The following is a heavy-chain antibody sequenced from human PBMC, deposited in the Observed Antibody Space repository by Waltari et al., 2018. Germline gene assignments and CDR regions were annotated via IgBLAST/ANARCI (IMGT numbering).Heavy chain of an antibody. V-gene: IGHV3-66*01. D-gene: IGHD6-19*01. Sequence: EVQLVESGGALVQPGGSLRLSCPVSGFNGGANYVTWVRQVPGKGLEWLSVIYAGGTTFYADSVKDRFIVSRDNPKNTVYLQMNTLRPDDTAIYYCARADSSGWYGFDYWGQGTLVTVSS. CDR3: ARADSSGWYGFDY. CDR1: GFNGGANY. J-gene: IGHJ4*02. CDR2: IYAGGTT.